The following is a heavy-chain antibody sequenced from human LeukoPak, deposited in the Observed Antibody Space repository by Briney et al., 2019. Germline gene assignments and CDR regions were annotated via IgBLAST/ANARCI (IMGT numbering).Heavy chain of an antibody. D-gene: IGHD3-10*01. CDR2: ISYDGSNK. Sequence: GRSLRLSCAASGFTFSTYAMHWVRQAPGKGLEWVAVISYDGSNKYYADSVKGRFTISRDNSKSTLYLQMISLRAEDTAVYYCARDHWVTMVRGVIPLYGLDVWGQGSTVTVSS. J-gene: IGHJ6*02. CDR3: ARDHWVTMVRGVIPLYGLDV. CDR1: GFTFSTYA. V-gene: IGHV3-30-3*01.